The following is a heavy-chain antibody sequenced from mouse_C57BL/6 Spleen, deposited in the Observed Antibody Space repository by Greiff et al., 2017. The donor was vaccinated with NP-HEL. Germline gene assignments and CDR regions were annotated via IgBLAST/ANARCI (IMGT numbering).Heavy chain of an antibody. J-gene: IGHJ2*01. CDR2: IYPGSGST. CDR1: GYTFTSYW. Sequence: QVQLQQPGAELVKPGASVKMSCKASGYTFTSYWITWVKQRPGQGLEWIGDIYPGSGSTNYNEKFKSKATLTVDTSSSTAYMQLSSLTSEDSAVYYCARSRGYYYGSSYYFDYWGQGTTLTVSS. V-gene: IGHV1-55*01. D-gene: IGHD1-1*01. CDR3: ARSRGYYYGSSYYFDY.